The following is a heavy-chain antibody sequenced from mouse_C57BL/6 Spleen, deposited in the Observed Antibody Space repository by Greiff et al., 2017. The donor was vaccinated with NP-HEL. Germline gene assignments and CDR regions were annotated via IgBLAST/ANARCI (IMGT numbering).Heavy chain of an antibody. CDR2: ISSGSSTI. CDR1: GFTFSDYG. D-gene: IGHD1-1*01. Sequence: DVMLVESGGGLVKPGGSLKLSCAASGFTFSDYGMHWVRQAPEKGLEWVAYISSGSSTIYYADTVKGRFTISRDNAKNTLFLQMTSLRSEDTAMYYCAIYYYGSYYAMDYWGQGTSVTVSS. CDR3: AIYYYGSYYAMDY. J-gene: IGHJ4*01. V-gene: IGHV5-17*01.